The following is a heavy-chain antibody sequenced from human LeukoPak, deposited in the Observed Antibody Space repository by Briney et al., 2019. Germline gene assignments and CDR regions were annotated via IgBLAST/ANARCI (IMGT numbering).Heavy chain of an antibody. Sequence: GGSLRLSCAASGFTFSSYEMNWVRQAPGKGLEWVSYISSSGSTIYYADSVKGRFTISRDNAKNSLYLQMNSLRAEDTAVYYCAKDSHWGVWDWGLGTLVTVSS. D-gene: IGHD3-10*01. CDR3: AKDSHWGVWD. J-gene: IGHJ4*02. CDR2: ISSSGSTI. CDR1: GFTFSSYE. V-gene: IGHV3-48*03.